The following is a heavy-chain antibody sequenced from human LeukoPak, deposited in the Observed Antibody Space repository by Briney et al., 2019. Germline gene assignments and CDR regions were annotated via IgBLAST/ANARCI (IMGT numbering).Heavy chain of an antibody. Sequence: AAVKVSCKASGYRYDNFGLTWGLQAPGQGLEWMGWISAYNGNTHYAQKFRDRLTMTTDTSTRTAYLELRSLKSDDTAVYYCARDRLGGDLTGESLYWGQGTLVTISS. CDR1: GYRYDNFG. V-gene: IGHV1-18*01. CDR2: ISAYNGNT. CDR3: ARDRLGGDLTGESLY. D-gene: IGHD4-17*01. J-gene: IGHJ4*02.